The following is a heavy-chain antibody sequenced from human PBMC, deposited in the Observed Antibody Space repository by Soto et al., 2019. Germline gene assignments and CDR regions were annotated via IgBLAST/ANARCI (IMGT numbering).Heavy chain of an antibody. CDR3: ARDPIRDGYNNGLDY. Sequence: SVKVSCKASGGTFSSYAISWVRQAPGQGLEWMGGIIPIFGTANYAQKFQGRVTITADESTSTAYMELSSLRSEDTAVYYCARDPIRDGYNNGLDYWGQGTLVTLSS. D-gene: IGHD4-4*01. CDR1: GGTFSSYA. J-gene: IGHJ4*02. V-gene: IGHV1-69*13. CDR2: IIPIFGTA.